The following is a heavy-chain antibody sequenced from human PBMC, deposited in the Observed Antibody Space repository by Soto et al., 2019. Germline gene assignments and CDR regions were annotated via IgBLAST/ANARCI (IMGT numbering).Heavy chain of an antibody. CDR3: ARAYITGTTLYYYYGMDV. J-gene: IGHJ6*02. Sequence: SVKVSCKASGGTFSSYAISWVRQAPGQGLEWMGGIIPIFGTANYAQKFQGRVTITADESTSTAYMELSSLRSEDTAVYYCARAYITGTTLYYYYGMDVWGQGTTVTVSS. D-gene: IGHD1-7*01. V-gene: IGHV1-69*13. CDR2: IIPIFGTA. CDR1: GGTFSSYA.